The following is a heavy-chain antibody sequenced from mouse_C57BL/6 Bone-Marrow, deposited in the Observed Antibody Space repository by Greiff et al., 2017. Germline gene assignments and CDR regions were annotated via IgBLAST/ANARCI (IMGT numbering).Heavy chain of an antibody. CDR2: IDPETGGT. Sequence: QVQLQQSGAELVRPGASVTLSCKASGYTFTDYEMHWVKQTPVHGLEWIGAIDPETGGTAYNQKFKGKAILTADKSSSTAYMELRSLTSEDSAVSYCTNMITTKWYFDVWGTGTTVTVSS. V-gene: IGHV1-15*01. CDR3: TNMITTKWYFDV. D-gene: IGHD2-4*01. CDR1: GYTFTDYE. J-gene: IGHJ1*03.